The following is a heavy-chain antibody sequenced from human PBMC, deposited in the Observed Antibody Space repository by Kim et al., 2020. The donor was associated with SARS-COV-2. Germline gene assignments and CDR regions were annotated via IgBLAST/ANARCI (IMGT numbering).Heavy chain of an antibody. CDR2: T. V-gene: IGHV3-15*01. Sequence: TDYAAPVKGRVTISRDDAKNTLYLQMNSLKTEDTAVYYCTTDWKNRPAYWGQGTLVTVSS. J-gene: IGHJ4*02. CDR3: TTDWKNRPAY. D-gene: IGHD1-1*01.